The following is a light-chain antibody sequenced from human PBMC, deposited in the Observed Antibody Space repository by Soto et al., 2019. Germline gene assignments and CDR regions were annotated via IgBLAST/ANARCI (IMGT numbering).Light chain of an antibody. Sequence: QSVLTQPPSASGTPGQRVTISCSGSSSNIGSNYVYWYQQLPGTAPKLLIYRNNQRPSGVPDRFSGSKSGTSASLAISGLRSEDEADYYCAAWDDGLSANYVFGTGTKLTVL. CDR2: RNN. CDR3: AAWDDGLSANYV. J-gene: IGLJ1*01. V-gene: IGLV1-47*01. CDR1: SSNIGSNY.